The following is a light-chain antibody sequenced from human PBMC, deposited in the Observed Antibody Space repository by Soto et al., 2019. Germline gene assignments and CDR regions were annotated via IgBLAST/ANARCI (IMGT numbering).Light chain of an antibody. Sequence: QSVLTQPASVSGSHGQSITISCTRTGSDIGTYNYVSWYQHHPGKAPKFIIYDVTNRPSGVSDRFSGSKSGNTASLTISGLQAEDEADYFCKSYTSASTYVFGTGTKVTVL. J-gene: IGLJ1*01. V-gene: IGLV2-14*03. CDR1: GSDIGTYNY. CDR3: KSYTSASTYV. CDR2: DVT.